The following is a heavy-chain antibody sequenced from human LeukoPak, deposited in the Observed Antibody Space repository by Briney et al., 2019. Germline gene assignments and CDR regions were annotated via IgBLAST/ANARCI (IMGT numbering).Heavy chain of an antibody. D-gene: IGHD6-19*01. V-gene: IGHV3-9*01. CDR1: GFTFDDYA. CDR2: ISWNSGSI. CDR3: AKGRSGWYPDY. Sequence: PGGSLRLSCAASGFTFDDYAMHWVRQAPGKGLEWVSGISWNSGSIGYADSVKGRFTISRDNAKNSLYQQMNSLRAEDTALYYCAKGRSGWYPDYWGQGTLVTVSS. J-gene: IGHJ4*02.